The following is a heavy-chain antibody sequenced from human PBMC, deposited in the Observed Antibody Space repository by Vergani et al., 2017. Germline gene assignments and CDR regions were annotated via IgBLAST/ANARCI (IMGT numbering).Heavy chain of an antibody. Sequence: EVQLVQSGAEVKKPGATMKISCKVSGYTFTDHYMHWVKQGSGKGLEWMGLVDPEDGETIYAEKFKGRVTIAADTSTDKAHLEFSSLRSEDTAVYYCATPQTVTTGGMEVWGEGTTVIVSS. CDR2: VDPEDGET. J-gene: IGHJ6*04. CDR3: ATPQTVTTGGMEV. V-gene: IGHV1-69-2*01. CDR1: GYTFTDHY. D-gene: IGHD4-17*01.